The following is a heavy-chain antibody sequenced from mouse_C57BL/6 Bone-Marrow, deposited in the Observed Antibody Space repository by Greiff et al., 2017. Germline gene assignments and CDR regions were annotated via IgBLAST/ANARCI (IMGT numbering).Heavy chain of an antibody. CDR2: IDPNSGGT. V-gene: IGHV1-72*01. CDR3: AKSRAYYSNYTPFFDY. CDR1: GYTFTSYW. D-gene: IGHD2-5*01. Sequence: QVQLKQPGAELVKPGASVKLSCKASGYTFTSYWMHWVKQRPGRGLEWIGRIDPNSGGTKYNEKFKSKATLTVDKPSSTAYMQLSSLTSEDSAVYYCAKSRAYYSNYTPFFDYWGQGTTLTVSS. J-gene: IGHJ2*01.